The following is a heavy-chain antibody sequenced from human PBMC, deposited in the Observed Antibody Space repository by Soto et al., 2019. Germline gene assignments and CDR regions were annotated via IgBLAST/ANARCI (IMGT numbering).Heavy chain of an antibody. D-gene: IGHD2-15*01. Sequence: SQTLSLTCAISGDSVSSNSAAWNWIRQSPSRGLEWLGRTYYRSKWYNDYAVSVKSRITINPDTSKNQFSLQLNSVTPEDTAVSSYAGVSFCSRDHRCYCSGGSCYSFYMDVWGKGTTVTVSS. V-gene: IGHV6-1*01. CDR2: TYYRSKWYN. CDR1: GDSVSSNSAA. J-gene: IGHJ6*03. CDR3: AGVSFCSRDHRCYCSGGSCYSFYMDV.